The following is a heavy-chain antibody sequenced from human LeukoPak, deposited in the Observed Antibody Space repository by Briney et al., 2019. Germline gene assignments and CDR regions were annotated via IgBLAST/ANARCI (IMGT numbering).Heavy chain of an antibody. CDR1: GGSISSGDYY. CDR3: AREGVPAAYFDY. D-gene: IGHD2-2*01. J-gene: IGHJ4*02. V-gene: IGHV4-30-4*01. CDR2: IYYSGST. Sequence: SETLSLTCTVSGGSISSGDYYWSWIRQPPGKGLEWIGYIYYSGSTYYNPSLKSRVTISVDTSKNQFSLKLSSVTAADTAVYYCAREGVPAAYFDYWGRGTLVTGSS.